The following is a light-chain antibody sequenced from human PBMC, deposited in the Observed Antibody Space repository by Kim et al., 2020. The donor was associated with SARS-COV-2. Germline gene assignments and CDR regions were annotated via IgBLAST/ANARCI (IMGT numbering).Light chain of an antibody. CDR2: EDM. V-gene: IGLV3-1*01. J-gene: IGLJ1*01. CDR3: QAWDSDLYV. Sequence: SYELTQPPSVSVSPGQTTNIPCSGDKLGRKYTSWYQQKPGQSPILIIYEDMKRPSGIPERFSGSNSGNTATLTIIGTQTMDEADYYCQAWDSDLYVFGTGTQVTVL. CDR1: KLGRKY.